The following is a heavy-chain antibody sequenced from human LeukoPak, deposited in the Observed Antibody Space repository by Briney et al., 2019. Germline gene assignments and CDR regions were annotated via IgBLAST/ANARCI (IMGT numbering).Heavy chain of an antibody. CDR3: ARDPDLFMGVNFDS. V-gene: IGHV3-7*01. J-gene: IGHJ4*02. D-gene: IGHD3-10*01. CDR2: IKQDGGQK. Sequence: GGSLRLSCAASGFTFSSSWMNWVRQAPGKGLEWVANIKQDGGQKYYADSVKGRFTISRDNAKNSLYLQMNSLRAEDTAVYYCARDPDLFMGVNFDSWGQGTLVTVSS. CDR1: GFTFSSSW.